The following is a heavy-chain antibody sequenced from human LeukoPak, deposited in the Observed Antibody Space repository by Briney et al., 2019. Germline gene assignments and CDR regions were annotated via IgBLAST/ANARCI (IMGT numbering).Heavy chain of an antibody. CDR2: INHSGST. J-gene: IGHJ4*02. CDR3: ARRIRGALGY. CDR1: GGSFSGYY. V-gene: IGHV4-34*01. D-gene: IGHD3-10*01. Sequence: LETLSLTCAVYGGSFSGYYWSWIRQPPGKGLEWIGEINHSGSTNYNPSLKSRVTISVDTSKNQFSLKLSSVTAADTAVYYCARRIRGALGYWGQGTLVTVSS.